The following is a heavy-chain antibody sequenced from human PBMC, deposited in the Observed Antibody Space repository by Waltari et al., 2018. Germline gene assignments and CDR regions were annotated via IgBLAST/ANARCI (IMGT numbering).Heavy chain of an antibody. CDR3: ARAGGAHCSSTSCYSRYYYYGMDV. CDR2: IYYSGST. Sequence: QVQLQESGPGLVKPSETLSLTCTVSGGSISSYYWSWIRQPPGKGLEWIGYIYYSGSTNYNPAHKSRVTISVDTSKNQFSLKLSSVTAADTAVYYCARAGGAHCSSTSCYSRYYYYGMDVWGQGTTVTVSS. V-gene: IGHV4-59*01. J-gene: IGHJ6*02. D-gene: IGHD2-2*02. CDR1: GGSISSYY.